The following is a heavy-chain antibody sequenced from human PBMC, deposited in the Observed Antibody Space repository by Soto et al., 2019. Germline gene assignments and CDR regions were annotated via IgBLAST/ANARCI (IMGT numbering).Heavy chain of an antibody. J-gene: IGHJ6*02. CDR3: ARVSEEIRYQLLYYYYGMDV. D-gene: IGHD2-2*01. Sequence: ASVKVSCKASGYTFTSYSMHWVRQAPGHRLEGMGWINSGIGNTKYSQKFQGRVTITRDTSASTAYMELSSLRSEDAAVYYCARVSEEIRYQLLYYYYGMDVWGQGTTVTVSS. CDR2: INSGIGNT. V-gene: IGHV1-3*01. CDR1: GYTFTSYS.